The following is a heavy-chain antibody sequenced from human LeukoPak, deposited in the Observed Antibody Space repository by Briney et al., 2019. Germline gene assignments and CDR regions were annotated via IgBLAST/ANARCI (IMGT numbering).Heavy chain of an antibody. V-gene: IGHV3-21*01. CDR3: ARVSLTTDFDY. D-gene: IGHD4-11*01. CDR2: ISSSSSYI. J-gene: IGHJ4*02. CDR1: GFTFSSYS. Sequence: NPGGYLRLSCAASGFTFSSYSMTWVRQAPGKGLEWVSSISSSSSYIYYAGSVKGRFTISRDNAKNSLYLQMNSLRAEDTAVYYCARVSLTTDFDYWGQGTLVTVSS.